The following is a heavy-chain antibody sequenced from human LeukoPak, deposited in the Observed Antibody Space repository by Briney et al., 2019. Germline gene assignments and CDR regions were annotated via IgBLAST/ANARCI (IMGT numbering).Heavy chain of an antibody. V-gene: IGHV4-31*03. J-gene: IGHJ3*02. CDR3: AREVAYCGGDCYSDAFDI. D-gene: IGHD2-21*02. CDR1: GGSISSGGYY. Sequence: SETLSLTCTVSGGSISSGGYYRSWIRQHPGKGLEWIGYIYYSGSTYYNPSLKSRVTISVDTSKNQFSLKLTSVTAADTAVYYCAREVAYCGGDCYSDAFDIWGQGTMVTVSS. CDR2: IYYSGST.